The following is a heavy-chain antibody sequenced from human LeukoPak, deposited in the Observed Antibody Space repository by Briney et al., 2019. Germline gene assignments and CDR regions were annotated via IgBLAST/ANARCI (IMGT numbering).Heavy chain of an antibody. V-gene: IGHV3-11*01. CDR2: ISSSGSTI. J-gene: IGHJ6*02. CDR1: GFTFSDYY. Sequence: GGSLRLSCAASGFTFSDYYMSWLRQAPGKGLEWVSYISSSGSTIYYADSVKGRFTISRDNAKNSLYLQMNSLRAEDTAVYYCARDGTQRYYDFWSGYSGYYYGMDVWGQGTTVTVSS. CDR3: ARDGTQRYYDFWSGYSGYYYGMDV. D-gene: IGHD3-3*01.